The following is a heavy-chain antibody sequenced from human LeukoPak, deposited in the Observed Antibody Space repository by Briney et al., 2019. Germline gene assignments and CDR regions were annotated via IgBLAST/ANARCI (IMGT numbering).Heavy chain of an antibody. CDR2: IYYSGST. J-gene: IGHJ5*02. V-gene: IGHV4-59*01. D-gene: IGHD5-18*01. CDR3: ARTNIIVDTDNWFDP. Sequence: SETLSLTCTVSGGSISSYYWSWIRQPPGKGLEWIGYIYYSGSTNHNPSLKSRVTISVDTSKNQFSLKLSSVTAADTAVYYCARTNIIVDTDNWFDPWGQGTLVTVSS. CDR1: GGSISSYY.